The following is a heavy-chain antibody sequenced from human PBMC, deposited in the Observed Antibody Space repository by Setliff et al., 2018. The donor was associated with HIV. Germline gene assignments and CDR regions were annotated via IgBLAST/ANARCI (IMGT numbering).Heavy chain of an antibody. J-gene: IGHJ4*02. CDR3: AHSYCSSTSCYPSFDY. Sequence: SGPTLVNPTQTLTLTCTFSGFSLTTVGGVGWIRQPPGKALEWLALIYWDDDKRYSPSLKSRLTITKDTSKNQVVLTMTNMDPVDTATYYCAHSYCSSTSCYPSFDYWGQGTLVTVSS. CDR2: IYWDDDK. CDR1: GFSLTTVGG. D-gene: IGHD2-2*01. V-gene: IGHV2-5*02.